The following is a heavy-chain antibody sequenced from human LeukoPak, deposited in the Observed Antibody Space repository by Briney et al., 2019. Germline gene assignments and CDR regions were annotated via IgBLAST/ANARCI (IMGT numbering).Heavy chain of an antibody. J-gene: IGHJ4*02. Sequence: GGSLRLSCAASGFTFSSYAMSWVRQAPGKGLEWFSAISGSGGNTYYADSAKGRFTISRDNSKNTLYLQMNSLRAEDTAVYYCAKPRASSWYSDYWGQGTLVTVSS. V-gene: IGHV3-23*01. CDR3: AKPRASSWYSDY. CDR1: GFTFSSYA. D-gene: IGHD6-13*01. CDR2: ISGSGGNT.